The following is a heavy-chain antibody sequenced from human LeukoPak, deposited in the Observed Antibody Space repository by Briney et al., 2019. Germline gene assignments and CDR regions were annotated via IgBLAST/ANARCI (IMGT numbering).Heavy chain of an antibody. Sequence: GASVKVSCKASGYTFAGYYMHWVRQAPGQGLEWMGWINPNSGGTNYAQKFQGRVTMTTDTSTSTAYMELRSLRSDDTAVYSCARVTAADNYYYYYMDVWGKGTTVTISS. CDR3: ARVTAADNYYYYYMDV. J-gene: IGHJ6*03. D-gene: IGHD6-13*01. V-gene: IGHV1-2*02. CDR1: GYTFAGYY. CDR2: INPNSGGT.